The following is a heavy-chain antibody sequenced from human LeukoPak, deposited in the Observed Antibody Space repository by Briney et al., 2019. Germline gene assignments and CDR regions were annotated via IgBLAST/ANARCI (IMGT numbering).Heavy chain of an antibody. CDR3: ARAMTTVTNFDY. V-gene: IGHV3-7*01. D-gene: IGHD4-17*01. CDR1: RFTLSNYW. Sequence: GGSLRLSCAASRFTLSNYWMSWVRQAPGKGLEWVANIKQDGSETYYVDSVKGRFTISRDNAKNSLYLQMNSLRAEDTAVYYCARAMTTVTNFDYWGQGTLVTVSS. CDR2: IKQDGSET. J-gene: IGHJ4*02.